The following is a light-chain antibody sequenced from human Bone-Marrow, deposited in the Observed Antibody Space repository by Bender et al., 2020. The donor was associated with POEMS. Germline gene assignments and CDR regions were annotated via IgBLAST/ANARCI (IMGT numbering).Light chain of an antibody. V-gene: IGLV2-23*01. CDR1: TSDIGTYNY. J-gene: IGLJ3*02. Sequence: QSALTQPPSASGSPGQSITISCTGTTSDIGTYNYVSWFQQHPGKAPKLMIYEGSKRPSRVSNRFSGSKSGNTASLTISGLQAEDEADYYCCSYAGSLGVFGGGTKLTVL. CDR3: CSYAGSLGV. CDR2: EGS.